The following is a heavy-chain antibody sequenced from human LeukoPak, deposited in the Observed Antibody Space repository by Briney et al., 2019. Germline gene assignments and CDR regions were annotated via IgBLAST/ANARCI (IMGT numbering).Heavy chain of an antibody. CDR1: GYTFTSYG. CDR2: ISAYNGNT. D-gene: IGHD4-11*01. CDR3: ARGSRMTTVTRYYYYYYGMDV. J-gene: IGHJ6*02. Sequence: GASVKVSCKASGYTFTSYGISWVRQAPGQGLEWMGWISAYNGNTNYAQKLQGRVTMTTDTSTSTAYMELRSLRSDGTAVYYCARGSRMTTVTRYYYYYYGMDVWGQGTTVTVSS. V-gene: IGHV1-18*01.